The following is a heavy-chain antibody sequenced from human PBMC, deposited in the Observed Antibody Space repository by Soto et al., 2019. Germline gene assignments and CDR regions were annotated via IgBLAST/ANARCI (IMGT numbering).Heavy chain of an antibody. V-gene: IGHV3-30*09. CDR1: GFIFRSYA. D-gene: IGHD1-26*01. Sequence: PGGSLRLSCLASGFIFRSYAMHWVRQAPGKGLEWVAVITYDGANGYYADSVRGRFAISRDNSKSTLFLQMNSLRPEDTAVYYCARAFSGSYPSFDYWGQGTLVTVSS. CDR3: ARAFSGSYPSFDY. J-gene: IGHJ4*02. CDR2: ITYDGANG.